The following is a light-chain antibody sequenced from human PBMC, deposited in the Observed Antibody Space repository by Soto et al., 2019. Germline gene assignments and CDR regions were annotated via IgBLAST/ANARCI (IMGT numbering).Light chain of an antibody. Sequence: SVLTQSPGTLSLSPGEIATLSCRASQSVRSTYLAWYQQKPGQAPRLLIYGASSRATGIADRFSGSGSGTDFILTSSSLAPEDSTVYYCQQYGNSPLTFGGGTKVEIK. CDR3: QQYGNSPLT. J-gene: IGKJ4*01. CDR2: GAS. CDR1: QSVRSTY. V-gene: IGKV3-20*01.